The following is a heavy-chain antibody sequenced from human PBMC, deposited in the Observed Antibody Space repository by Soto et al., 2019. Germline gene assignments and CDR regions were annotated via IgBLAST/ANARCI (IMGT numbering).Heavy chain of an antibody. V-gene: IGHV4-34*01. Sequence: QVQLQQWGAGLLKPSETLSLTCAVYGGSFSGYYWSWIRQPPGKGLEWIGEINHSGSTNYNPSLKSRVTISVDTSKNQFSLKLSSVTAADTAVYYCARGGRAKGWFDPWGQGTLVTVSS. CDR3: ARGGRAKGWFDP. CDR1: GGSFSGYY. CDR2: INHSGST. D-gene: IGHD3-10*01. J-gene: IGHJ5*02.